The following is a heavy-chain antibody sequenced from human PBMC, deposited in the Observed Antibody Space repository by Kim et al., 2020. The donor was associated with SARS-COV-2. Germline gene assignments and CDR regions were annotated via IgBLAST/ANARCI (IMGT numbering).Heavy chain of an antibody. CDR1: GGSFSGYY. J-gene: IGHJ4*02. CDR2: INHSGST. D-gene: IGHD3-22*01. Sequence: SETLSLTCAVYGGSFSGYYWSWIRQPPGKGLEWIGEINHSGSTNYNPSLKSRVTISVDTSKNQFSLKLSSVTAADTAVYYCARGSDYDSSGYYDLGPYAIDYWGQGTLVTVSS. V-gene: IGHV4-34*01. CDR3: ARGSDYDSSGYYDLGPYAIDY.